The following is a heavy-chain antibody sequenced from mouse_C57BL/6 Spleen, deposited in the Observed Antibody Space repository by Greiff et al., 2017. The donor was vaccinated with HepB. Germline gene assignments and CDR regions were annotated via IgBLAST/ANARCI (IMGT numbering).Heavy chain of an antibody. J-gene: IGHJ4*01. D-gene: IGHD2-4*01. V-gene: IGHV5-17*01. Sequence: DVHLVESGGGLVKPGGSLKLSCAASGFTFSDYGMHWVRQAPEKGLEWVAYISSGSSTIYYADTVKGRFTISRDNAKNTLFLQMTSLRSEDTAMYYCARDYDYDVGYAMDYWGQGTSVTVSS. CDR3: ARDYDYDVGYAMDY. CDR2: ISSGSSTI. CDR1: GFTFSDYG.